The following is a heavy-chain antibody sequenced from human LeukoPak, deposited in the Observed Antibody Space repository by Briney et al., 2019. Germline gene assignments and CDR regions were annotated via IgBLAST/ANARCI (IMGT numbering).Heavy chain of an antibody. J-gene: IGHJ4*02. Sequence: SETLSLTCTVSGGSISSGDYYWSWIRQPPGKGLEWIGYIYYSGSTYYNPSLKSRVTISVDTSKNQFSLKLSSVTAADTAVYYCARVDSSGYYYRREFRYWGQGTLVTVFS. CDR2: IYYSGST. D-gene: IGHD3-22*01. V-gene: IGHV4-30-4*01. CDR1: GGSISSGDYY. CDR3: ARVDSSGYYYRREFRY.